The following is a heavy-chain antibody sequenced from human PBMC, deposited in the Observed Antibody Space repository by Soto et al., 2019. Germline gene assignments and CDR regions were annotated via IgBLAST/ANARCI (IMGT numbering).Heavy chain of an antibody. CDR1: GGTFSSYT. J-gene: IGHJ4*02. D-gene: IGHD1-26*01. CDR2: IIPILGIA. V-gene: IGHV1-69*02. CDR3: ASDSGSSSDY. Sequence: QVQLVQSGAEVKKPGSSVKVSCKASGGTFSSYTISWVRQAPGQGLEWMGRIIPILGIANYAQKFQGRVTITADNSTSTAYMELSSLSSEDTAVYYCASDSGSSSDYWGQGTLVTVSS.